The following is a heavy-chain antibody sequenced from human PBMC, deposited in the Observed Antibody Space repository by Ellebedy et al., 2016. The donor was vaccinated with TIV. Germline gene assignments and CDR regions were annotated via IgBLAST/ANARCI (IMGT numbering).Heavy chain of an antibody. V-gene: IGHV3-23*01. J-gene: IGHJ6*02. D-gene: IGHD2-2*01. CDR2: FSGSGVST. CDR3: AKALKYCRGTSCYSYHYYGMDV. CDR1: GFTFNLYA. Sequence: GESLKISCAASGFTFNLYAMNWVRQAPGKGLEWVPAFSGSGVSTYYAGSVKGRFTISRDNSKNTLYLQMNSLRAEDTAVYYCAKALKYCRGTSCYSYHYYGMDVWGQGTTVTVSS.